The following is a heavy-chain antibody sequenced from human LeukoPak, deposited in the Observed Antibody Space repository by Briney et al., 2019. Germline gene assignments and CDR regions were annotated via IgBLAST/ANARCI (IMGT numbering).Heavy chain of an antibody. CDR2: ISYSGTT. CDR1: GGSISSYY. Sequence: SETLSLTCTVSGGSISSYYWSWIRQPPGKGLEWIGYISYSGTTNYNPSLKSRATMSVDMSENQFSLRLSSVTAADAAVYFCARHRSTSEVDYWGQGILVTVSS. CDR3: ARHRSTSEVDY. J-gene: IGHJ4*02. D-gene: IGHD2-2*01. V-gene: IGHV4-59*08.